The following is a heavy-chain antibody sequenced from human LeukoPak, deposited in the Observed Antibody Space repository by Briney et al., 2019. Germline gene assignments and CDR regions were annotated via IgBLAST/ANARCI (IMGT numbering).Heavy chain of an antibody. J-gene: IGHJ4*02. CDR2: IYSGGST. CDR3: ASRGFGGRGGFDY. Sequence: PGGSLRLSCAASGFTVSSNYMSWVRQAPGKGLEWVSVIYSGGSTYYADSVKGRFTISRDNSKNTLNLQMNSLRAEDTAVYYCASRGFGGRGGFDYWGQGTLVTVSS. V-gene: IGHV3-66*01. D-gene: IGHD3-10*01. CDR1: GFTVSSNY.